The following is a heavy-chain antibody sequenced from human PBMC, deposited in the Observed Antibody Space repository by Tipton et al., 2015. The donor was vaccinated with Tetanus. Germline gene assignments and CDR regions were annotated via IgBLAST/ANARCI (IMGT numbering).Heavy chain of an antibody. Sequence: TLSLTCFVSGGSLRSDDYQWNWIRQASGKGLEWLAYISPSGRTNSNYSLKSRITISQDKSKNQFSLRLSSVTAADTAVYYCVRANYEFPKKGPFDFWGPGSLVIVSS. D-gene: IGHD3-3*01. V-gene: IGHV4-61*08. J-gene: IGHJ4*02. CDR2: ISPSGRT. CDR1: GGSLRSDDYQ. CDR3: VRANYEFPKKGPFDF.